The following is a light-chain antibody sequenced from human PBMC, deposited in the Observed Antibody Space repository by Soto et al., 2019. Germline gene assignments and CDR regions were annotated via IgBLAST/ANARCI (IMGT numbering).Light chain of an antibody. CDR2: VNSDGSH. CDR3: QTWGSGIHVV. Sequence: QLVLTQSPSASASLGASVKLTCTLSSEYSSFAIAWHQQQPEKGPRYLMKVNSDGSHTKGDGIPDRFSGSRSGAERYLTISRLQSEDEADYYCQTWGSGIHVVFGGGTKLTV. V-gene: IGLV4-69*01. CDR1: SEYSSFA. J-gene: IGLJ2*01.